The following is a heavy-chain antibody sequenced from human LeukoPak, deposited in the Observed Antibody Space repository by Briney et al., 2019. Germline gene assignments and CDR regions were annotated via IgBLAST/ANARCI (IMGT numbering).Heavy chain of an antibody. CDR3: ARGVRDILSGYYTDYYFYYMDV. V-gene: IGHV3-48*03. CDR2: ISSSGSTI. Sequence: GGSLRLSCAASGFTFSSYEMNWVRQAPGKGLEWVSYISSSGSTIYYADSVKGRFTTSRDNAKNSLYLQMNSLRAEDTAVYYCARGVRDILSGYYTDYYFYYMDVWGKGTTVTVSS. D-gene: IGHD3-3*01. J-gene: IGHJ6*03. CDR1: GFTFSSYE.